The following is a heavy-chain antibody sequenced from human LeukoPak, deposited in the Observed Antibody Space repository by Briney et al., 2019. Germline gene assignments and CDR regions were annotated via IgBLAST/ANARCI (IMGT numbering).Heavy chain of an antibody. D-gene: IGHD3-16*02. Sequence: SETLSLTCAVYGGSFSGYYWSWIRQPPGKGLEWIGEIYHSGSTNYNPSLKSRVTISVDTSKNQFSLKLSSVTAADTAVYYCARGITFGGVIAPYYYYMDVWGKGTTVTISS. CDR1: GGSFSGYY. CDR2: IYHSGST. J-gene: IGHJ6*03. V-gene: IGHV4-34*01. CDR3: ARGITFGGVIAPYYYYMDV.